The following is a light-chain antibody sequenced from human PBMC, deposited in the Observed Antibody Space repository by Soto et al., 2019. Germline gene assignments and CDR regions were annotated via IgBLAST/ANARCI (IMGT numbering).Light chain of an antibody. Sequence: EIVMTQSPATLSVSPGERATLSCRASQSIGTYLAWYQQKPGQAPRLLIYAVSTRATGVPARFSGSGSGTEFTLTISSLQSEDFAVYSCHRHDNWPLTFGGGTKVEI. CDR3: HRHDNWPLT. CDR1: QSIGTY. J-gene: IGKJ4*01. V-gene: IGKV3-15*01. CDR2: AVS.